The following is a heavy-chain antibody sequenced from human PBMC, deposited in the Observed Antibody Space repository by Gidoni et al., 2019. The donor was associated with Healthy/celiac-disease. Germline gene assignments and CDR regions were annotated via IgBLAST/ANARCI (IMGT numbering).Heavy chain of an antibody. J-gene: IGHJ6*02. CDR1: GGPFSSYA. CDR2: IIPILGIA. V-gene: IGHV1-69*04. Sequence: QVQLVQSGAEVKKPGSSVKVSCKASGGPFSSYAISWVRQAPGQGLEWMGRIIPILGIANYAQKFQGRVTITADKSTSTAYMELSSLRSEDTAVYYCARDWGMATPAYYYGMDVWGQGTTVTVSS. CDR3: ARDWGMATPAYYYGMDV. D-gene: IGHD3-16*01.